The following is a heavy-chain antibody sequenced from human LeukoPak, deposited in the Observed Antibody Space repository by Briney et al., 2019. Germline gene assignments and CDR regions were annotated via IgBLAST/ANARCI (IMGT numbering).Heavy chain of an antibody. CDR2: ISYSGST. V-gene: IGHV4-59*12. CDR3: ASTSGYSYELNWYFDL. J-gene: IGHJ2*01. D-gene: IGHD5-18*01. CDR1: GVSISTYS. Sequence: SETLSLTCTVSGVSISTYSWSWIRQPPGKGLEWIGYISYSGSTSYNPSLKSRVTISVDKSKNQFSLKLSSVTAADTAVYYCASTSGYSYELNWYFDLWGRGTLVTVSS.